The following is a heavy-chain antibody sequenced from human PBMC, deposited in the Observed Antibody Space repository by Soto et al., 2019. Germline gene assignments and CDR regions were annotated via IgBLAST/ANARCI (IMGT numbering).Heavy chain of an antibody. CDR3: ARSHTAMVPYYYYGMDV. CDR2: ISYDGSNK. CDR1: GFTFSSYA. D-gene: IGHD5-18*01. Sequence: QVQLVESGGGVVQPGRSLRLSCAASGFTFSSYAMHWVRQAPGKGLEWVAVISYDGSNKYYADSVKGRFTISRDNSKNTLYLQMNSLRAEDTAVYYCARSHTAMVPYYYYGMDVWGQGTTVTVSS. V-gene: IGHV3-30-3*01. J-gene: IGHJ6*02.